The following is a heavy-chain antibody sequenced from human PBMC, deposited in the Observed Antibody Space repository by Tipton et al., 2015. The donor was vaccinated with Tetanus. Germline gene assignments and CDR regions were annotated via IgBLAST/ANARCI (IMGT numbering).Heavy chain of an antibody. Sequence: SLRLSCAASGFTFTSYAINWVRQAPGKGLEWISTISSGRGGSTYYAESVTGRFTISRDNSKNTVFLQMNSLRAEDTAIYYCAKSLGMTTFIVRWGQGTPVTVSS. D-gene: IGHD2-21*01. CDR3: AKSLGMTTFIVR. V-gene: IGHV3-23*01. CDR2: ISSGRGGST. CDR1: GFTFTSYA. J-gene: IGHJ4*02.